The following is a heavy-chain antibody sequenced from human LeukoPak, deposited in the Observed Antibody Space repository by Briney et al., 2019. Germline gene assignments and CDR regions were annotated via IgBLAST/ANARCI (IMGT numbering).Heavy chain of an antibody. CDR3: ARVGGFGELADAFDI. Sequence: SETLSLTCAVYGGSFSGYYWSWIRQPPGKGLEWIGEINHSGSTNYNPSLKSRVTISVDTSKNQFSLKLSSVTAADTAVYYCARVGGFGELADAFDIWGQGTMVTVSS. D-gene: IGHD3-10*01. CDR2: INHSGST. CDR1: GGSFSGYY. J-gene: IGHJ3*02. V-gene: IGHV4-34*01.